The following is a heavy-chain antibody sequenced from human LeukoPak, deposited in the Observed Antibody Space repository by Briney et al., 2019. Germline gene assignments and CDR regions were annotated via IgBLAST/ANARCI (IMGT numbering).Heavy chain of an antibody. CDR1: GFTFSDYI. CDR2: ISSSYNYI. J-gene: IGHJ4*02. Sequence: PGGSLTLSCAASGFTFSDYIMNWVRQAPGKGLEWVSSISSSYNYIYYADSVKGRFTISRDNAKNSLYLQMNSLRAEDTAVYYCARDFEERGYFVADFDYWGQGTLVTVSS. CDR3: ARDFEERGYFVADFDY. V-gene: IGHV3-21*01. D-gene: IGHD3-22*01.